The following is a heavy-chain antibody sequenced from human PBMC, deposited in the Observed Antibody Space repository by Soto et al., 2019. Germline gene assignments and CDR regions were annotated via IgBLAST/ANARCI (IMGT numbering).Heavy chain of an antibody. V-gene: IGHV4-30-4*01. Sequence: SETLSLTCTVSGGSINSGDYYWTWVRQPPGKGLEWIGNIFHSGSTYYTPSLQSRVTISLDTSKNHFSLKLSSVTPADTAVYYCARDRYYGSGTYYRFYSAMDVSRQVTTAT. CDR1: GGSINSGDYY. J-gene: IGHJ6*01. D-gene: IGHD3-10*01. CDR3: ARDRYYGSGTYYRFYSAMDV. CDR2: IFHSGST.